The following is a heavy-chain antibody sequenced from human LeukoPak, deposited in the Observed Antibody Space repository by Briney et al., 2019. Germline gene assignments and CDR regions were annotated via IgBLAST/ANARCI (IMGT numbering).Heavy chain of an antibody. CDR3: ARDRGCSSSSCYSHFDY. J-gene: IGHJ4*02. V-gene: IGHV1-18*04. CDR1: GYTFTSYG. CDR2: IRAYNGNT. D-gene: IGHD2-2*01. Sequence: ASVKVSCTASGYTFTSYGMSWVRQAPGQGLEWMGWIRAYNGNTNYAQKLQGRFTITTDTSTSTAYMELRSLRSDDTAVYYCARDRGCSSSSCYSHFDYWGQGTLVPVSS.